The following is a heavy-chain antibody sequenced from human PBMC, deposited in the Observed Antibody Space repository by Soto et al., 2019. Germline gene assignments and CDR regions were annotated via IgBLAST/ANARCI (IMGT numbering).Heavy chain of an antibody. CDR2: ISGRGGGT. CDR3: AKGGIVVVVAVVPDAMDV. CDR1: EFTFSDYA. V-gene: IGHV3-23*01. J-gene: IGHJ6*02. D-gene: IGHD2-15*01. Sequence: EMQLLESGGDLVQPGRSLRLSCAASEFTFSDYAMAWVRQAPGRGLEWVSTISGRGGGTYYADSVKGRFTISRDNSQRTVFLQMRGRRDEDTALYLCAKGGIVVVVAVVPDAMDVWGQGTTVTVSS.